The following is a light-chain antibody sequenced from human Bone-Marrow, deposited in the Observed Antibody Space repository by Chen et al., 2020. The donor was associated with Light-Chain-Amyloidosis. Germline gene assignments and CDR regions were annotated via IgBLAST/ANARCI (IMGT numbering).Light chain of an antibody. CDR1: QSVSYY. CDR3: QQRKNWPPIT. CDR2: DTS. J-gene: IGKJ4*01. Sequence: EIVLTQSPATLSLSQGESATLSCRASQSVSYYLAWYQQKPGQAPRLLIYDTSNRATGIPARFSGSGSGTDFTLTISSLEPEDFAVYYCQQRKNWPPITFGGGTQVEI. V-gene: IGKV3-11*01.